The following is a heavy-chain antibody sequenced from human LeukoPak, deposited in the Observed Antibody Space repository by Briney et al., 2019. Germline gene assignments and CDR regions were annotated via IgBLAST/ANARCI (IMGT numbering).Heavy chain of an antibody. Sequence: SETLSLTCTVSVDSISISSSYWGWIRQPRGRGLGWIGRIYTSVSNNNNPPLKSRVTMSVDTSKNQFSLTLTSVTAADTAVYYCARGGPGLGSYSYCYMDVWGKGTTVTISS. V-gene: IGHV4-39*07. CDR3: ARGGPGLGSYSYCYMDV. CDR2: IYTSVSN. D-gene: IGHD3/OR15-3a*01. CDR1: VDSISISSSY. J-gene: IGHJ6*03.